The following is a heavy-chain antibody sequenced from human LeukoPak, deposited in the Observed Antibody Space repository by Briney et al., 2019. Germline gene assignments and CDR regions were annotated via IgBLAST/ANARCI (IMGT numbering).Heavy chain of an antibody. Sequence: PGGSLRLSCAASGFIFSSYWMSWVRQAPGKGLEWVANIKQDGSEKYYVDSVKGRFTISRDNAKNSLYLQMNSLRAEDTAVYYCARDQLGYFDYWGQGTLVTVSS. CDR2: IKQDGSEK. CDR3: ARDQLGYFDY. D-gene: IGHD3-16*01. J-gene: IGHJ4*02. V-gene: IGHV3-7*01. CDR1: GFIFSSYW.